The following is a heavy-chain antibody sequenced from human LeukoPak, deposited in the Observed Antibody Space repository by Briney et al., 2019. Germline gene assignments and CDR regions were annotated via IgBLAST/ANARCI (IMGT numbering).Heavy chain of an antibody. D-gene: IGHD3-9*01. CDR2: ISAYNGNT. CDR1: GYTFTSYG. CDR3: ARDYLLTGHYNRGYYYMDV. Sequence: GASVKVSCKASGYTFTSYGISWVRQAPGQGLEWMGWISAYNGNTNYAQKLQGRVTMTTDTSTSTAYMELRSLRSDDTAVYYCARDYLLTGHYNRGYYYMDVWGKGTTVTVSS. V-gene: IGHV1-18*01. J-gene: IGHJ6*03.